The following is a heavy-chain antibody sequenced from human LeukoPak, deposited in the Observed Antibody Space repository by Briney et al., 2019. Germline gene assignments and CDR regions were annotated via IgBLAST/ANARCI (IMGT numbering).Heavy chain of an antibody. CDR1: GFTFSSYS. Sequence: PGGSPRLSCAASGFTFSSYSMNWVRQARGKGLEWVSSISSSSSYIYYADSVKGRFTISRDNAKNSLYLQMSSLRGEDNGVYYCASGGGYYYYYYMDVWGEGTTVTISS. CDR3: ASGGGYYYYYYMDV. V-gene: IGHV3-21*01. CDR2: ISSSSSYI. J-gene: IGHJ6*03.